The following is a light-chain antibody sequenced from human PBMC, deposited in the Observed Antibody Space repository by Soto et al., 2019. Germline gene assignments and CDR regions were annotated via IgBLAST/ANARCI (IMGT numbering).Light chain of an antibody. CDR3: PQYGSSPWT. CDR2: GAS. Sequence: EIVMAQSPGTLSLSPGERETLSCRASHSVSSTYLAWYQQKPGQAPRLLIYGASSRATGIPAGFSGSGSGKDFTLTLSRLEPEDFSVYYCPQYGSSPWTFGQGTKVEIK. J-gene: IGKJ1*01. CDR1: HSVSSTY. V-gene: IGKV3-20*01.